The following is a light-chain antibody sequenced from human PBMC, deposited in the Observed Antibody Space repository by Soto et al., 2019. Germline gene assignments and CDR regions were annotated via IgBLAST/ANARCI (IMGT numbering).Light chain of an antibody. CDR3: QQSYSTPHT. Sequence: DIQMTQSPSTLSASVEDRVIITCRASQSISSHLNWYQQKPGKAPKLLIYAASSLQSGVPSRFSGSGSGTDFTLTISSLQPEDFATYYCQQSYSTPHTFGQGTRLEIK. V-gene: IGKV1-39*01. J-gene: IGKJ5*01. CDR1: QSISSH. CDR2: AAS.